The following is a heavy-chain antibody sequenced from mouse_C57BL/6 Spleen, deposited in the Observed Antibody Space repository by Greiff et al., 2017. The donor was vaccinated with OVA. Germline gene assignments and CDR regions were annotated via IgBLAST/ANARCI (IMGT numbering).Heavy chain of an antibody. V-gene: IGHV5-17*01. Sequence: EVQLVESGGGLVKPGGSLKLSCAASGFTFSDYGMHWVRQAPEKGLEWVAYISSGSSTIYYADTVKGRFTISRDNAKNTLFLQMTSLRSEDAAMYYCARGGLRQAMDYWGQGTSVTVSS. J-gene: IGHJ4*01. D-gene: IGHD2-2*01. CDR2: ISSGSSTI. CDR1: GFTFSDYG. CDR3: ARGGLRQAMDY.